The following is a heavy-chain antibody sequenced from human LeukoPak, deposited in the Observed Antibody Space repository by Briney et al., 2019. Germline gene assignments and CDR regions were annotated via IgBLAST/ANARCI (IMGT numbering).Heavy chain of an antibody. J-gene: IGHJ4*02. CDR1: GGSISSGGYY. CDR3: ARVVVHGDYPFYFDY. CDR2: IYYSGST. V-gene: IGHV4-31*03. D-gene: IGHD4-17*01. Sequence: SETLFLTCTVSGGSISSGGYYWSWIRQHPGKGLEWIGYIYYSGSTYYNPSLKSRVTISVDTSKNQFSLKLSSVTAADAAVYYCARVVVHGDYPFYFDYWGQGTLVTVSS.